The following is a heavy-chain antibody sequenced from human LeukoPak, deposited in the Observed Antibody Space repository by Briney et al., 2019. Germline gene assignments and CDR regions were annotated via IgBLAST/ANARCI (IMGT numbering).Heavy chain of an antibody. CDR2: ISYDGSNK. V-gene: IGHV3-30*18. CDR3: AKEGVRNYYDSSGYLFDY. Sequence: GSLRLSCAASGFTFSSYGMHWVRQAPGKGLEWEAVISYDGSNKYYADSVKGRFTISRDSSKNTLYLQMNSLRAEDTAVYYCAKEGVRNYYDSSGYLFDYWGQGTLVTVSS. D-gene: IGHD3-22*01. CDR1: GFTFSSYG. J-gene: IGHJ4*02.